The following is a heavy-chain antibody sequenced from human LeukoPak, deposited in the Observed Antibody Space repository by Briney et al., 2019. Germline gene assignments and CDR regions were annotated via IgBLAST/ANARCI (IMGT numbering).Heavy chain of an antibody. CDR1: GGSFSGYY. Sequence: SETLSLTCAVYGGSFSGYYWSWIRQPPGKGLEWIGEINHSGSTNYNPSLKSRVTISVDTSKNQFSLKLSSVTAADTAVYYCAREYYDILTGYGVYYYYYMDVWGKGTTVTVSS. CDR3: AREYYDILTGYGVYYYYYMDV. D-gene: IGHD3-9*01. J-gene: IGHJ6*03. V-gene: IGHV4-34*01. CDR2: INHSGST.